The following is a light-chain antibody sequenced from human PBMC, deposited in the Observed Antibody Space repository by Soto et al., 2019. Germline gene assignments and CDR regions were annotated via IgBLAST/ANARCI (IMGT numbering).Light chain of an antibody. Sequence: QSALAQPRSVSGSPGQSVTISCTGTSSDVGGYNFVSWYQQHAGKVPKLMIHDVSKRPSGVPDRFSGSKSGNTASLTISGLQAEDEADYYCYSYAGSSTFVFGGGTQLTVL. CDR3: YSYAGSSTFV. V-gene: IGLV2-11*01. CDR2: DVS. J-gene: IGLJ2*01. CDR1: SSDVGGYNF.